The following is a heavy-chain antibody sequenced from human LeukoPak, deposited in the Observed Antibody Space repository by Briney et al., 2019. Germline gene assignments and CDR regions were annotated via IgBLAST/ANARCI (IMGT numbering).Heavy chain of an antibody. D-gene: IGHD2/OR15-2a*01. CDR2: IWYDGSNK. V-gene: IGHV3-33*01. Sequence: GGSQRLSCAASRFTFSSYGMHWVRQAPGKGLEWVALIWYDGSNKYYADSVKGRLTISRDNSKNTLYLQMNSLRAEDTAVYYCAREGPRGNSQFDYWGQGTLVTVSS. J-gene: IGHJ4*02. CDR3: AREGPRGNSQFDY. CDR1: RFTFSSYG.